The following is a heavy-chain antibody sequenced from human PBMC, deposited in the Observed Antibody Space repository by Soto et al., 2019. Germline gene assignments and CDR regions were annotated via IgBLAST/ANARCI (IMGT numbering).Heavy chain of an antibody. CDR1: GYTFTSYA. CDR2: INAGNGNT. V-gene: IGHV1-3*01. Sequence: ASVKVSCKASGYTFTSYAMHWLRQAPGQRLEWMGWINAGNGNTKYSQKFQGRVTITRDTSASTAYMELSSLRSEDTAVYYCARDSIGIAAAGTDFDPWGQGTLVTVSS. D-gene: IGHD6-13*01. CDR3: ARDSIGIAAAGTDFDP. J-gene: IGHJ5*02.